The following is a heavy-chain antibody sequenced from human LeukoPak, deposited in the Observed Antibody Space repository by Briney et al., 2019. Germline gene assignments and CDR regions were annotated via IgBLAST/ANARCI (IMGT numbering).Heavy chain of an antibody. Sequence: ASVKVSCKASGYTFTSYGISWVRQAPGQGLEWMGWISAYNGNTNYAQKLQGRVTMTTDTSTSTAYMELRSLRSDDTAVYYCARGGVRGVIISGYYYYYMDVWGKGTTVTISS. J-gene: IGHJ6*03. D-gene: IGHD3-10*01. CDR3: ARGGVRGVIISGYYYYYMDV. V-gene: IGHV1-18*01. CDR1: GYTFTSYG. CDR2: ISAYNGNT.